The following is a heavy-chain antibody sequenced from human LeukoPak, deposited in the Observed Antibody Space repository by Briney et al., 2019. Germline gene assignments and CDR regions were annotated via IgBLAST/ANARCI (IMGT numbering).Heavy chain of an antibody. V-gene: IGHV4-4*07. CDR1: GGSISGYF. Sequence: SKTLSLTCTVSGGSISGYFWSWIRQPAGKGLEWIGRIYSSGSNNYNPSLKSRVTMSLDTSKNHLSLNLSSVTAADTAVYYRARERPLPAARFIYYYYMDVWGKGTTVTVSS. CDR3: ARERPLPAARFIYYYYMDV. CDR2: IYSSGSN. D-gene: IGHD6-6*01. J-gene: IGHJ6*03.